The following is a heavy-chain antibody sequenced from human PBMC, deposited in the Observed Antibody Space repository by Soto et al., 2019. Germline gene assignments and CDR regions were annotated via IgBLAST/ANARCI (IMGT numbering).Heavy chain of an antibody. CDR1: GGSISSSSYY. CDR2: IYYSGST. J-gene: IGHJ4*02. D-gene: IGHD3-3*01. CDR3: ARTLRPAGNYFDY. V-gene: IGHV4-39*01. Sequence: SETLSLTCTVSGGSISSSSYYWGWIRQPPGKGLEWIGSIYYSGSTYYNPSLKSRVTISVDTSKNQFSLKLSSVTAADTAVYYCARTLRPAGNYFDYWGQGTLVTVSS.